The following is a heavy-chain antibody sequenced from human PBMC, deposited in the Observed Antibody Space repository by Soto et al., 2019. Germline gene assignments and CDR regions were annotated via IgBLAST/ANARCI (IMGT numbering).Heavy chain of an antibody. Sequence: EVQVLATGGGLIQPGGSLRLSCAASGFTVNSNYMSWVRQAPGEGLQWVSITNTGGTTYYADSVKGRFTVSRDNSKNTLYLQLNSVRAEDTAVYYCAKGDGVILAVWGPGTRVSVSS. CDR2: TNTGGTT. V-gene: IGHV3-53*02. CDR1: GFTVNSNY. D-gene: IGHD3-10*01. J-gene: IGHJ6*02. CDR3: AKGDGVILAV.